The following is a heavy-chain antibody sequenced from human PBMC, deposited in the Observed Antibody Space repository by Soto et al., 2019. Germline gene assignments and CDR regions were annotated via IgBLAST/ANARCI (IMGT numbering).Heavy chain of an antibody. D-gene: IGHD2-21*02. CDR1: GFIFTTSD. CDR2: ITITGDTT. CDR3: AKGGGGDHGY. Sequence: EVQLVESEGGLVQPGGSLRLSCEASGFIFTTSDMSWVRQAPGKGLEWISSITITGDTTHYADSVKGRFTISRDNSRNTVDFQRNSLRGDDTAVNYCAKGGGGDHGYWGQGTLVAVSS. J-gene: IGHJ4*02. V-gene: IGHV3-23*04.